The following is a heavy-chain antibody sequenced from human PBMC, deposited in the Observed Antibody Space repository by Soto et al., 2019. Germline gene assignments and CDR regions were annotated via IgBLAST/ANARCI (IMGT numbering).Heavy chain of an antibody. Sequence: QVQLVQSGAEVKKPGASVKVSCKASGYTFISYGISGVRQAPGQGLEWMRWISAYNGNTNYAQKVQGRVTMTTDTSTSTAYMELKSLRSDDTAVYYCARDFVPGRMVRGVSAFDIWGQGTMVTVSS. CDR3: ARDFVPGRMVRGVSAFDI. J-gene: IGHJ3*02. CDR1: GYTFISYG. CDR2: ISAYNGNT. D-gene: IGHD3-10*01. V-gene: IGHV1-18*04.